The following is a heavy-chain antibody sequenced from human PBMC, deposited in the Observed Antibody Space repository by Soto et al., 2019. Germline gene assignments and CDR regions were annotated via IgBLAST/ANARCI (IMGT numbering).Heavy chain of an antibody. Sequence: ASVKVSSKASRFSYTTEAITWVRHARVQGLEWMGWISTYNGDTNYAQKFQGRVTLTKDTSTSTAYMELRSLRSDDTAVYYCARDPTNTSGYRSYFGAWGQGTLGTVSS. CDR2: ISTYNGDT. J-gene: IGHJ5*02. CDR1: RFSYTTEA. V-gene: IGHV1-18*01. CDR3: ARDPTNTSGYRSYFGA. D-gene: IGHD6-19*01.